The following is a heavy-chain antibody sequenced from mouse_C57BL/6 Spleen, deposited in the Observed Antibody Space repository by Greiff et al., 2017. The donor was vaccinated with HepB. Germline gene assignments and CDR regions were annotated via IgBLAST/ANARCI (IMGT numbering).Heavy chain of an antibody. CDR1: GYAFSSSW. J-gene: IGHJ3*01. D-gene: IGHD2-4*01. CDR3: ARGYDYDKAWFAY. V-gene: IGHV1-82*01. CDR2: IYPGDGDT. Sequence: VQLQQSGAELVKPGASVKISCKASGYAFSSSWMNWVKQRPGKGLEWIGRIYPGDGDTNYNGKFKGKATLTADKSSSTAYMQLSSLTSEDSAVYFCARGYDYDKAWFAYWGQGTLVTVSA.